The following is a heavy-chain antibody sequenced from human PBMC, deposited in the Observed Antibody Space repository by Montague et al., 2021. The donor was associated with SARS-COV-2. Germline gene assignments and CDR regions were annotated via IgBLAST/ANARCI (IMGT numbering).Heavy chain of an antibody. Sequence: SETLSLTCTVSGGSISSSSYHWGWIRQPPGKRLEWIGSIYNSGSTYHNPSLKSRVTISVDTSKNQFSLKLSSVTAADTAVYYCARLILILGDSYDTLSGYEDSYGVDVWGQGTTVTVSS. CDR1: GGSISSSSYH. CDR2: IYNSGST. CDR3: ARLILILGDSYDTLSGYEDSYGVDV. D-gene: IGHD3-9*01. V-gene: IGHV4-39*01. J-gene: IGHJ6*02.